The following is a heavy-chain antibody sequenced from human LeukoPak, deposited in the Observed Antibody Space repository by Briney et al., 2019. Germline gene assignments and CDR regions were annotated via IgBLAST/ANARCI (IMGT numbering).Heavy chain of an antibody. CDR2: ISGSGGST. J-gene: IGHJ6*03. Sequence: GGSLRLSCAASGFTFSSYAMNWVRQAPGKGLEWVSAISGSGGSTYYADSVKGRFTISRDNSKNTLSLQMNSLRAEDTAVYYCARVSLYHYYMDVWGKGTTVTVSS. V-gene: IGHV3-23*01. CDR3: ARVSLYHYYMDV. CDR1: GFTFSSYA.